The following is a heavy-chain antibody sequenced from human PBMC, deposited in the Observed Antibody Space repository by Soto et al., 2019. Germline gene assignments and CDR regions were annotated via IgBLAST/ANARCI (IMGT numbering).Heavy chain of an antibody. CDR2: IGTAGDT. J-gene: IGHJ4*02. V-gene: IGHV3-13*01. CDR3: ARAISEVVRGVIMTYFDY. Sequence: EVQLVESGGGLVQPGGSLRLSCAASGFTISSYDMHWVRQATGKGLEWVSAIGTAGDTYYPGSVKGRFTISRENAKNSLYLQMNSLRAGDTAVYYCARAISEVVRGVIMTYFDYWGQGTLVTVSS. CDR1: GFTISSYD. D-gene: IGHD3-10*01.